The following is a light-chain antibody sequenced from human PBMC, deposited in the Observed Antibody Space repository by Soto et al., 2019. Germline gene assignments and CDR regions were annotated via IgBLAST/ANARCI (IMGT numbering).Light chain of an antibody. Sequence: EIVLTQSPGTLSLSPGERATLSCRASQSVSSSYLAWYQQKPGQAPRLLIYGASSRATGIPDRFSGSGSGTHFTLTISRLEPDDFAVYYCQQYCSSPTFGQGTKVEIK. CDR3: QQYCSSPT. V-gene: IGKV3-20*01. CDR2: GAS. J-gene: IGKJ1*01. CDR1: QSVSSSY.